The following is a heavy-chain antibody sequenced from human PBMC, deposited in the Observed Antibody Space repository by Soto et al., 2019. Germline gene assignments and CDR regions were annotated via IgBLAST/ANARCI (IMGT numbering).Heavy chain of an antibody. Sequence: QVQLQESGPGLVKPSQTLSLTCTVSGGSISSGGYYWSWIRLHPGKGLEWIGYIYYSGSTYYNPSLKSRVTISVDTSKNQFSLKLSSVTAADTAVYYCASRYCSGGSCYSDAFDIWGQGTMVTVSS. CDR2: IYYSGST. CDR1: GGSISSGGYY. J-gene: IGHJ3*02. D-gene: IGHD2-15*01. V-gene: IGHV4-31*03. CDR3: ASRYCSGGSCYSDAFDI.